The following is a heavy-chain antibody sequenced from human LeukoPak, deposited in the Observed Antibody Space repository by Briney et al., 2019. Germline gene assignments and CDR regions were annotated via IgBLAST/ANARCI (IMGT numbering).Heavy chain of an antibody. CDR2: ISYDGSNK. Sequence: PGGSLRLSCAASGFTFSSYGMHWVRQAPGKGLEWVAVISYDGSNKYYADSVKGRFTISRDNSKNTLYLQMNSLRAEDTAVYYCANMTSSGWYSHWGQGTLVTVSS. V-gene: IGHV3-30*18. CDR3: ANMTSSGWYSH. CDR1: GFTFSSYG. D-gene: IGHD6-19*01. J-gene: IGHJ4*02.